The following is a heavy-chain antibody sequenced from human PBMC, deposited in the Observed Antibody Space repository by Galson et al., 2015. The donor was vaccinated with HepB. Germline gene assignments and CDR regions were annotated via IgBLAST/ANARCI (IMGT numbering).Heavy chain of an antibody. V-gene: IGHV1-18*01. J-gene: IGHJ4*02. CDR1: GYTFTSYG. CDR2: ISAYNGNT. CDR3: AREGPLGYYYDSSGYYPDY. D-gene: IGHD3-22*01. Sequence: SVKVSCKASGYTFTSYGISWVRQAPGQGLEWMGWISAYNGNTNYAQKLQGRVTMTTDTSTSTAYMELRSLRSDDTAVYYCAREGPLGYYYDSSGYYPDYWGQGTLVTVSS.